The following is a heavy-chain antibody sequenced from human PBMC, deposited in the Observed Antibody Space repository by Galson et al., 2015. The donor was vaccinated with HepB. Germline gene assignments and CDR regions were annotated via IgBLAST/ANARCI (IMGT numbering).Heavy chain of an antibody. CDR3: ARDGYSYGSRPNYYFDY. CDR2: IWYDGSNK. D-gene: IGHD5-18*01. Sequence: SLRLSCAASGFTFSSYGMHWVRQAPGKGLEWVADIWYDGSNKYYADSVKGRFTISRDNSKNTLYLQMNSLRAEDTAVYYCARDGYSYGSRPNYYFDYWGQGTLVTVSS. CDR1: GFTFSSYG. V-gene: IGHV3-33*01. J-gene: IGHJ4*02.